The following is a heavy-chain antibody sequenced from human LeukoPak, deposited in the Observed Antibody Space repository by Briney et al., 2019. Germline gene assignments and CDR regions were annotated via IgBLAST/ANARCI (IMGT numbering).Heavy chain of an antibody. CDR1: GFTFSVYT. Sequence: GGSLRLSCAASGFTFSVYTMSWVRQAPGKGLEWISKIISSGSTIYYADSVKGRFTISRDNAKNSLYLQMNSLRAEDTAVYYCAREDSVVPAAIPFDYWGQGTLVTVSS. CDR3: AREDSVVPAAIPFDY. J-gene: IGHJ4*02. D-gene: IGHD2-2*01. CDR2: IISSGSTI. V-gene: IGHV3-48*04.